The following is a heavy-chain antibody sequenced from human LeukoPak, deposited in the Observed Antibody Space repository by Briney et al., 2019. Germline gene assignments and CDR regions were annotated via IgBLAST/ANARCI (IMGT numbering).Heavy chain of an antibody. D-gene: IGHD2-2*01. J-gene: IGHJ4*02. Sequence: GGSLRLSCAASGFTFSSYAMHWVRQAPGKGLEWVAVISYDGSNKYYADSVKGRFTISRDNSKNTLYLQMNSLRAEDTAVYYCASPGPNQLPPLWGQGTLVTVSS. CDR3: ASPGPNQLPPL. CDR2: ISYDGSNK. V-gene: IGHV3-30-3*01. CDR1: GFTFSSYA.